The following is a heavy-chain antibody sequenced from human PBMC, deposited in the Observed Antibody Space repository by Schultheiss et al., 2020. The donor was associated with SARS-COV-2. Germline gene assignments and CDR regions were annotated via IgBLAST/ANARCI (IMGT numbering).Heavy chain of an antibody. CDR2: FYYTGST. CDR3: ARTTVAPPDY. CDR1: GGSISTYY. J-gene: IGHJ4*02. Sequence: SETLSLTCTVSGGSISTYYWRWIRQPPGKGLEWIGYFYYTGSTNYNPSLKSRVTISGDTSKNHFSLKLSSVTAADTAVYYCARTTVAPPDYWGQGTLVTVSS. D-gene: IGHD4-23*01. V-gene: IGHV4-59*08.